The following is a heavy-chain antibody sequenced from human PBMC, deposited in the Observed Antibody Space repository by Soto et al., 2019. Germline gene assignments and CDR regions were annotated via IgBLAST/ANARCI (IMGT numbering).Heavy chain of an antibody. CDR3: ARDQAYCSGGSCYTFDY. Sequence: ASVKVSCKASGYTFTSYAMHWVRQAPGQRFEWMGWINAGNGNTKYSQKFQGRVTITRDTSASTAYMELSSLRSEDTAVYYCARDQAYCSGGSCYTFDYWGQGTLVTVSS. V-gene: IGHV1-3*01. CDR2: INAGNGNT. J-gene: IGHJ4*02. CDR1: GYTFTSYA. D-gene: IGHD2-15*01.